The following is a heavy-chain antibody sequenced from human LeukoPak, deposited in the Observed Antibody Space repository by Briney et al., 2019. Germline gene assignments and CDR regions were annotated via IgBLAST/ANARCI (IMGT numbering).Heavy chain of an antibody. CDR3: ARVRRTYYYYMDV. J-gene: IGHJ6*03. Sequence: SETLSLTCAVYGGSFSGYYWSWIRQPPGKGLEWIGSIFHSGTTYYNPSLKSRVTISLDTSKNQFSLKLSSVTAADTAVYYCARVRRTYYYYMDVWGKGTTVTVSS. CDR1: GGSFSGYY. CDR2: IFHSGTT. V-gene: IGHV4-34*12.